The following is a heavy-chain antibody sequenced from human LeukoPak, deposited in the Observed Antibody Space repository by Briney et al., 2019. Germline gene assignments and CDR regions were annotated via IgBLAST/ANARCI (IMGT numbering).Heavy chain of an antibody. CDR3: ASTLLHDDSSGVDAFDI. J-gene: IGHJ3*02. Sequence: PSETLSLTCTVSGGSISSSSYYWGWIRQPPGKGLEWIGTIYYSGSMFYNPSLKSRVTISVDTSKNQFSLKLSSVTAADTAVYYCASTLLHDDSSGVDAFDIWGQGTMVTVSS. CDR1: GGSISSSSYY. D-gene: IGHD3-22*01. V-gene: IGHV4-39*01. CDR2: IYYSGSM.